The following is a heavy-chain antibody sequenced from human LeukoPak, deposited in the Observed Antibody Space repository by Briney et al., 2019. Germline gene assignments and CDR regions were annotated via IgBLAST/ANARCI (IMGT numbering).Heavy chain of an antibody. CDR1: GGTFSSYA. CDR3: ATVPHHPPAGTWAAGAFDI. V-gene: IGHV1-69*04. CDR2: IIPIRSIA. J-gene: IGHJ3*02. D-gene: IGHD1-1*01. Sequence: SVKVSCKASGGTFSSYAISWVRQAPGQGLEWMGRIIPIRSIANYAQKFQGRVTITADESTSTAYMELSSLRSEDTAVYYCATVPHHPPAGTWAAGAFDIWGQGTMVTVSS.